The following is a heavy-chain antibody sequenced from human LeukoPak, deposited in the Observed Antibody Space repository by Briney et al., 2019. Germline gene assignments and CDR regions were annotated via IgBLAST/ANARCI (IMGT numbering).Heavy chain of an antibody. V-gene: IGHV1-69*01. Sequence: GASVKVSCKASGGTFSSYAISWVRQAPGQGLEWMGGIIPIFGTANYAQKFQGRVTITADESTSTAYMELRSLRSDDTAVYYCARASRRYYYDSSGYYYDYWGQGTLVTVSS. CDR1: GGTFSSYA. CDR2: IIPIFGTA. D-gene: IGHD3-22*01. CDR3: ARASRRYYYDSSGYYYDY. J-gene: IGHJ4*02.